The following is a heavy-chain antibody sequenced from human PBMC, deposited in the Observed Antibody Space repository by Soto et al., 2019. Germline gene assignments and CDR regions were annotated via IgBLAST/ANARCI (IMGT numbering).Heavy chain of an antibody. J-gene: IGHJ6*02. Sequence: LSLTCTVSGDSISSGDYYWSWIRQHPGKGLEWIGYISHSEGTYYNPSLRSRVVISVDTSKNQLSLRLSSVTAADTAVYYCARVRWLPRVPYYYYGMDVWGQGTTVTVSS. CDR2: ISHSEGT. CDR3: ARVRWLPRVPYYYYGMDV. D-gene: IGHD3-22*01. V-gene: IGHV4-31*03. CDR1: GDSISSGDYY.